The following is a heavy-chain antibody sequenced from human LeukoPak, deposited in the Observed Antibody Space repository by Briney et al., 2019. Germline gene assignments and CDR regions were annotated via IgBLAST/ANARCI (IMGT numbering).Heavy chain of an antibody. V-gene: IGHV3-30*18. CDR3: AKRHGISGTTTRAADY. D-gene: IGHD1-7*01. J-gene: IGHJ4*02. CDR2: ISYDGSNK. CDR1: GFTFSSYG. Sequence: GGSLRLSCAASGFTFSSYGMHWVRQAPGKGLEWVAVISYDGSNKYYADSVKGRFTISRDNSKNTVYLQMNSLRAEDTAVYYCAKRHGISGTTTRAADYWGQGTLVTVSS.